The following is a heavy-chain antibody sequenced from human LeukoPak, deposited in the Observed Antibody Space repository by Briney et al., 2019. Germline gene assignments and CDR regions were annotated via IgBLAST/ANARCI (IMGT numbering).Heavy chain of an antibody. Sequence: PGGSLRLSCAASGFTFSSYAMSLVRQAPGEGLEWGSAISDSGGSTYYADSVKGRYTISRDNAKNTLYLQMNSLRADDTAVYYCAKDVRAGYPDAFDIWGQGTMVTVSS. D-gene: IGHD3-10*02. J-gene: IGHJ3*02. CDR1: GFTFSSYA. V-gene: IGHV3-23*01. CDR3: AKDVRAGYPDAFDI. CDR2: ISDSGGST.